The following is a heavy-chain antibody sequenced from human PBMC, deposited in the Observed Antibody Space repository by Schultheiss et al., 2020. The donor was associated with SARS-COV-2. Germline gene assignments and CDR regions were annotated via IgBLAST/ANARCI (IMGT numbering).Heavy chain of an antibody. Sequence: SGPTLVKPTQTLTLTCTFSGFSLSTSGVGVGWIRQPPGKALEWLALIYWDGDERYSPSLKSRLTITKDTSKNQVVLTMTNMDPVDTATYYCAHAFLEWFWDFWGQGTMVTFSS. J-gene: IGHJ3*01. D-gene: IGHD3-3*01. CDR2: IYWDGDE. V-gene: IGHV2-5*02. CDR1: GFSLSTSGVG. CDR3: AHAFLEWFWDF.